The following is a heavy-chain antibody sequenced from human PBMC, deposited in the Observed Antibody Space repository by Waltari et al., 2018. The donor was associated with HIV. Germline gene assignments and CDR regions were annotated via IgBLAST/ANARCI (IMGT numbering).Heavy chain of an antibody. CDR1: GYPFTNYD. CDR2: MNPSTGNA. J-gene: IGHJ5*02. D-gene: IGHD3-3*01. V-gene: IGHV1-8*02. Sequence: QGQLVQSGAEVKQSGASVRISCKASGYPFTNYDINWLRQATGQGREWMGWMNPSTGNAGFEHNFQGRVVMTRDIPINTAYMELSGLTSHDAAVYYCSTSRPGAMFGDAWGQGTLVTVSS. CDR3: STSRPGAMFGDA.